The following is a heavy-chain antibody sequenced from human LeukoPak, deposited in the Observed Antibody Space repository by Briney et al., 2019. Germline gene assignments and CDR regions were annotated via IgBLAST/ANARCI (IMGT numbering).Heavy chain of an antibody. V-gene: IGHV3-15*01. J-gene: IGHJ3*02. CDR1: GFAFTNAW. CDR2: SKSESDGGTT. Sequence: DPGGSLRLSCAASGFAFTNAWMNWVRQAPGKGPEWVGRSKSESDGGTTDYNTPVKGRFIISRADSRSTLYLQMNSLKSEDTAVYYCTTDAVARDAFDIWGQGTTVTVSS. CDR3: TTDAVARDAFDI.